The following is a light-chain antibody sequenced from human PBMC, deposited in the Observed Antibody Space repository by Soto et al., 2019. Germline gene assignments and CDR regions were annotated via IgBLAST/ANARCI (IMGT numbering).Light chain of an antibody. J-gene: IGLJ1*01. CDR1: SSDVGGYNY. V-gene: IGLV2-14*01. CDR2: EVS. Sequence: QSALTQPASVSGSPGQSITISCTGISSDVGGYNYVSWYQLHPGKAPKLIIYEVSHRPSGASNHFSGYKSGNTASLTIPGLQAEDEADYYCSSYTSTSTPCVFGTGTKSPS. CDR3: SSYTSTSTPCV.